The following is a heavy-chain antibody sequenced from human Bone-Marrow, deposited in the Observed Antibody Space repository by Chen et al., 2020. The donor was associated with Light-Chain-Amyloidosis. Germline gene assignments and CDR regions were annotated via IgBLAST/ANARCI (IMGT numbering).Heavy chain of an antibody. Sequence: QVQLQESGPGLVKPSETLSLSCTVSGGSISSDYWSWIRQPPGKGLEWIGYVSSSGSTDYNPSLKSRVTISLDTSKKHFSLKLTSVTAADTAVYYCARLSGITIFGLVKYVLDVWGQGTTVVVSS. CDR1: GGSISSDY. J-gene: IGHJ6*02. V-gene: IGHV4-59*08. CDR2: VSSSGST. CDR3: ARLSGITIFGLVKYVLDV. D-gene: IGHD3-3*01.